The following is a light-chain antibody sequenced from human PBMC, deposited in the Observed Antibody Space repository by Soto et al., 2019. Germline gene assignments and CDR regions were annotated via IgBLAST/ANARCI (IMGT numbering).Light chain of an antibody. V-gene: IGLV2-14*01. CDR2: DVN. CDR1: SSDVGGYNY. CDR3: SSYTSSNTLYV. J-gene: IGLJ1*01. Sequence: QSVLTQPASVSGSPGQSITISCTGTSSDVGGYNYVSWYQQHPGKAPKLMIYDVNNRPSGVSDRFSGSKSDNTASLTISGLQAEDEADYFCSSYTSSNTLYVLGAGTKLTVL.